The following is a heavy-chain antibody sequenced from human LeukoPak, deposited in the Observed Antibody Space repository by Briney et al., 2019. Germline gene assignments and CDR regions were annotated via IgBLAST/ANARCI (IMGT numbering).Heavy chain of an antibody. Sequence: ASVKVSCKASGYTFTSYAISWVRQAPGQGIEWMGWTSGYNGNTKYAQKVQGRVTMTTDTSTSTAYMELRSLRSDDTAVYYCARGYSYGSDYYYGMDVWGQGTTVTVSS. D-gene: IGHD5-18*01. J-gene: IGHJ6*02. CDR1: GYTFTSYA. CDR3: ARGYSYGSDYYYGMDV. CDR2: TSGYNGNT. V-gene: IGHV1-18*01.